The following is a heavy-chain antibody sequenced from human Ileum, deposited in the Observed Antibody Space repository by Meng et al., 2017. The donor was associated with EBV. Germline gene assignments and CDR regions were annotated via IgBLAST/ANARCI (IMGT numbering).Heavy chain of an antibody. V-gene: IGHV4-59*08. J-gene: IGHJ4*02. D-gene: IGHD2-15*01. CDR1: GGSISSYY. CDR2: IYYSGST. CDR3: ARGGWSLDY. Sequence: QGQLKESGPGRVTPSEALSLSCTVSGGSISSYYWSWIRQPPGKGLEWIGYIYYSGSTNYNPSLKSRVTISVDTSKNQFSLNLSSVTAADTAVYYCARGGWSLDYWGQGTLVTVSS.